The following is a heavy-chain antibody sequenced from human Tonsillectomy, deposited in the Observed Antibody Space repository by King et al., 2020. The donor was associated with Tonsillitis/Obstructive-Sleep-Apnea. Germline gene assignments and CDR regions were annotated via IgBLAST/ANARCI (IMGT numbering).Heavy chain of an antibody. CDR2: IDYSGSA. CDR1: GGSISRYY. Sequence: VQLQESGPGLVKPSETLSLTCTVSGGSISRYYWSWIRQPPGKGLGWIGFIDYSGSANYNPSLKSRDTISVDTSKNTFSLKLSSVTAAGTAVYDCASEEYGTPSVYYYCYMDVWGQGTTVTVSS. J-gene: IGHJ6*03. CDR3: ASEEYGTPSVYYYCYMDV. V-gene: IGHV4-59*13. D-gene: IGHD6-6*01.